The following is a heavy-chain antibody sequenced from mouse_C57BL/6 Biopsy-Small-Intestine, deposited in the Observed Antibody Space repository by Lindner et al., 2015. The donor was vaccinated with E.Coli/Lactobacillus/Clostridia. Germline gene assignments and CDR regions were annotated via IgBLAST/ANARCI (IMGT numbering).Heavy chain of an antibody. J-gene: IGHJ3*01. CDR3: ARRYCGSASCRQKCFDY. D-gene: IGHD1-1*02. V-gene: IGHV1-84*02. CDR2: MNPNSGNT. Sequence: SVKVSCKASGYTFTNYDINWVRQATGQGLEWMGWMNPNSGNTGYAQKFQGRVTITRNTSISTAYMELSSLRSEDTAVYYCARRYCGSASCRQKCFDYWGQGTLVTVS. CDR1: GYTFTNYD.